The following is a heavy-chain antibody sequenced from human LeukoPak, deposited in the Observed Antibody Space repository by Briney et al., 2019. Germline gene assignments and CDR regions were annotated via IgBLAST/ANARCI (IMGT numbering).Heavy chain of an antibody. V-gene: IGHV1-8*01. CDR2: MNPNSGNT. Sequence: ASVKVSCKASGYTFTSYDINWVRQATGQGLEWMGWMNPNSGNTGYAQKFQGRVTMTRNTSISTAYMELSSLRSEDTAVYYCAIPMYSSGWSGDYWGQGTLATVSS. CDR3: AIPMYSSGWSGDY. J-gene: IGHJ4*02. CDR1: GYTFTSYD. D-gene: IGHD6-19*01.